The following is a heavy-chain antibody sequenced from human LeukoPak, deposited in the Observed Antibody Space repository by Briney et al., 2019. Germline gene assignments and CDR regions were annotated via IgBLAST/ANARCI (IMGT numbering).Heavy chain of an antibody. J-gene: IGHJ4*02. D-gene: IGHD3-22*01. CDR1: GYTFTSYY. V-gene: IGHV1-46*01. Sequence: ASVKVSCKASGYTFTSYYMHWVRQAPGQGLEWMGIINPSGGSTSYAQKFQGRVTMTRDTSTSTVYMELSSLRSEDTAVYYCARVPGGYYYDSSGPFDYWGQGTLVTVSS. CDR2: INPSGGST. CDR3: ARVPGGYYYDSSGPFDY.